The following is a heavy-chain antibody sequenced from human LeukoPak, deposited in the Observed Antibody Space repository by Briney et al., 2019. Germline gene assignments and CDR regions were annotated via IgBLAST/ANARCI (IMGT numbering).Heavy chain of an antibody. D-gene: IGHD3-3*01. Sequence: GESLRLYCTASGFTFSNYAMHWVRRAPGKGLEWVAGISYEGNNRYYADSVKGRFTISRDNHKNTVYLEMNSLRAEDTAVYYCAKGHYESAVRGGHLDYWGQGTLVTVSS. J-gene: IGHJ4*02. CDR1: GFTFSNYA. CDR2: ISYEGNNR. V-gene: IGHV3-30*18. CDR3: AKGHYESAVRGGHLDY.